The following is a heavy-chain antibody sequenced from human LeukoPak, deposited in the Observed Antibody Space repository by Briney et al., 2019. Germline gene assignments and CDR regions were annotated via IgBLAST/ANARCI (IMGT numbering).Heavy chain of an antibody. V-gene: IGHV4-39*07. CDR2: IYYSGST. Sequence: SETLSLTCTVSGGSISSSSYYWGWIRQPPGKGLEWIGSIYYSGSTYYNPSLKSRVTISVDTSKNQFSLKLSSVTAADTAVYYCARGPVLGYCSGGSCGRPYNWFDPWGQGTLVTVSS. D-gene: IGHD2-15*01. CDR1: GGSISSSSYY. CDR3: ARGPVLGYCSGGSCGRPYNWFDP. J-gene: IGHJ5*02.